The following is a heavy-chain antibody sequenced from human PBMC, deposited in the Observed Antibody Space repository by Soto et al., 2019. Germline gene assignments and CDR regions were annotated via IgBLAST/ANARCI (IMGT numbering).Heavy chain of an antibody. CDR3: ARKKGYSYGPHYFDY. V-gene: IGHV4-31*03. CDR2: IYYSGNT. Sequence: QVQLQESGPGLVKPSQTLSLTCTVSGGSVSSGGYYWSWIRQHPGKGLEWIGYIYYSGNTFYNPSIKSRVTISVDTSKNQFSLKLSYVTAADTAVYYCARKKGYSYGPHYFDYWGQGTRVTVSS. D-gene: IGHD5-18*01. CDR1: GGSVSSGGYY. J-gene: IGHJ4*02.